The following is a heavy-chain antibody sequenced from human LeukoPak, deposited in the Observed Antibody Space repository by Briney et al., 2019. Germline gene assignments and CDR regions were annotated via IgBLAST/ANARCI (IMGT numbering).Heavy chain of an antibody. Sequence: GGSLRLYCAASGFTVSNNYMSWVRQAPGKGLEWVSVIYSGGATYYADSVKGRFTISRDNSKNTLCLQMNSLTAEDTAVYYCARDQRGSTSTWYYYYYMDVWGKGTTVTISS. D-gene: IGHD2-2*01. J-gene: IGHJ6*03. CDR3: ARDQRGSTSTWYYYYYMDV. V-gene: IGHV3-66*01. CDR1: GFTVSNNY. CDR2: IYSGGAT.